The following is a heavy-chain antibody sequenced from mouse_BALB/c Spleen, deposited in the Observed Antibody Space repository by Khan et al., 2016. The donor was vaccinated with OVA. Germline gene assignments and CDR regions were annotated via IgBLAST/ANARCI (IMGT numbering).Heavy chain of an antibody. D-gene: IGHD3-3*01. V-gene: IGHV1-76*01. CDR1: GYIFTNYW. CDR2: IYPGTDNT. Sequence: QVQLQQSGAELVRPGASVKLSCKTSGYIFTNYWIHWVKQRSGQGLEWFARIYPGTDNTYYNEKLKDKVTLTADKSSSTVYMQLSSLKSEDSAVXVCAREEAVYYFDYWGQGTTLTVSS. CDR3: AREEAVYYFDY. J-gene: IGHJ2*01.